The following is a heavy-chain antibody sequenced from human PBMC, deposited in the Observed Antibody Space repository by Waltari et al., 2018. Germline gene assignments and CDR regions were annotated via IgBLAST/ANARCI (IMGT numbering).Heavy chain of an antibody. V-gene: IGHV1-18*01. D-gene: IGHD1-26*01. CDR1: GYTFTTYG. CDR2: ISAYNGTT. J-gene: IGHJ3*02. Sequence: QVQLVQSGAEVKKPGASVKVSCKASGYTFTTYGINWVRQAPGQGLEWMGWISAYNGTTNVAHNLQGRVTMTTDTSTSTAYMELRSLTSDDTAVYYCARDRHQWVRDAFDIWGQGTVVTVSS. CDR3: ARDRHQWVRDAFDI.